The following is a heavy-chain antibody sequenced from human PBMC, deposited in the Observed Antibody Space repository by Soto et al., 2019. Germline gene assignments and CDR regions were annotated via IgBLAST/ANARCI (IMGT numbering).Heavy chain of an antibody. D-gene: IGHD3-3*01. CDR3: ARAAYYDLAQLFDP. J-gene: IGHJ5*02. V-gene: IGHV3-33*01. Sequence: PGGSLRLSCAASGVTFSSYGMHWVRQAPGKGLEWVAVIWYDGSNKYYADSVKGRFTISRDNSKNTLYLQMNSLRAEDTAVYYCARAAYYDLAQLFDPWGQGTLVTVSS. CDR1: GVTFSSYG. CDR2: IWYDGSNK.